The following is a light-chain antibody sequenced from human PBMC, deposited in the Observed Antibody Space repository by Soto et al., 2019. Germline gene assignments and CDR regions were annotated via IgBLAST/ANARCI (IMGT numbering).Light chain of an antibody. CDR2: GAS. CDR3: QQYTNWPPIT. V-gene: IGKV3-15*01. J-gene: IGKJ5*01. CDR1: QSVSNN. Sequence: VMTQSPGTLSVFLGERATLSCRANQSVSNNLAWYQQKPGQAPRLLIYGASKRATGVPARFGGSGSGTEFTLTISDLQSEDFADYYCQQYTNWPPITFGQGTRLEIK.